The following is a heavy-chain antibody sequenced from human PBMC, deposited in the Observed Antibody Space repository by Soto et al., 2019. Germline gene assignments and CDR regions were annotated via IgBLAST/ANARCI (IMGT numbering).Heavy chain of an antibody. V-gene: IGHV4-59*01. CDR2: TYYSGST. J-gene: IGHJ4*02. D-gene: IGHD6-13*01. CDR3: ARVRGTAGKRYFDY. CDR1: GGSMIAYY. Sequence: SETLSLTCTASGGSMIAYYWNWMRQPPGKGLQWIGYTYYSGSTTYNPSLKSRVTISVDSSKNQFSLKLDSVTPADTAVYYCARVRGTAGKRYFDYWGPGTLVTVS.